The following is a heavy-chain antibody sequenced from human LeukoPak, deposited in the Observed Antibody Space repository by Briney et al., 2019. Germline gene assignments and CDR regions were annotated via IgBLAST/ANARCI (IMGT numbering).Heavy chain of an antibody. CDR3: ARDSGGNHDY. V-gene: IGHV1-2*06. J-gene: IGHJ4*02. Sequence: ASVKVSCKASGYTFTGYYMHWVRQAPGQGLEWMGRINPNSGGTNYAQKFQGRVTMTRDTSTSTVYMELSSLRSEDTAVYYCARDSGGNHDYWGQGTLVTVSS. CDR2: INPNSGGT. D-gene: IGHD4-23*01. CDR1: GYTFTGYY.